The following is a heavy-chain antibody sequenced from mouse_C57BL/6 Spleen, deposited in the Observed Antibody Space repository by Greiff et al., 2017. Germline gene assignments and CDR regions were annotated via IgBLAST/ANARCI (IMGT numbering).Heavy chain of an antibody. CDR1: GYTFTSYW. Sequence: QVQLQQPGAELVRPGSSVKLSCKASGYTFTSYWMHWVKQRPIQGLEWIGNIDPSDSETHYNQKFKDKATLTVDKSSSTAYMQLSSLTSEDSAVYYCARLEIYYSNFAYWGQGTLVTVSA. CDR3: ARLEIYYSNFAY. V-gene: IGHV1-52*01. CDR2: IDPSDSET. D-gene: IGHD2-5*01. J-gene: IGHJ3*01.